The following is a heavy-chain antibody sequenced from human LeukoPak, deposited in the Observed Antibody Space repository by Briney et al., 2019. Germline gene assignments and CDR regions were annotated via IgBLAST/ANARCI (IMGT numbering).Heavy chain of an antibody. CDR1: GGSISGYY. J-gene: IGHJ4*02. CDR3: AREDYYDSSGYYFDY. Sequence: PSETLSLTCTVSGGSISGYYWSWIRQPAGKGLEWIGRIYTSGSTNYNPSLKSRVTISVDTSKNQFSLKLSSVTAADTAVYYCAREDYYDSSGYYFDYWGQGTLVTVSS. D-gene: IGHD3-22*01. V-gene: IGHV4-4*07. CDR2: IYTSGST.